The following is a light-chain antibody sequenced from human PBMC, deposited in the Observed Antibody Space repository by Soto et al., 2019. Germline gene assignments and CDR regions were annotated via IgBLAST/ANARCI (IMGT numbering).Light chain of an antibody. V-gene: IGKV1-39*01. CDR3: QQSYSTPT. CDR1: QSISSY. CDR2: AAS. J-gene: IGKJ5*01. Sequence: DIQMTQSPSSLSASVGDRVTITCRASQSISSYLNWYQQKPGKAPKLLIYAASSLQSGVPSRFTDSGAGTDFTLTISSLHPEDFATYYCQQSYSTPTFGQGTRLEI.